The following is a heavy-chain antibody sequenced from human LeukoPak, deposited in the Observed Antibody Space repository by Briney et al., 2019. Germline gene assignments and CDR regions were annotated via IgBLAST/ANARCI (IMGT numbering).Heavy chain of an antibody. Sequence: VASVKVSCKASGYTFTSYDINWVRQATGQGLEWMGWVNPNSGNTGYAQKFQGRVTITRNTSISTAYMELSSLRSEDTAVYYCARAKATKGGNSDYWGQGTLVTVSS. D-gene: IGHD1-1*01. CDR3: ARAKATKGGNSDY. CDR2: VNPNSGNT. CDR1: GYTFTSYD. V-gene: IGHV1-8*03. J-gene: IGHJ4*02.